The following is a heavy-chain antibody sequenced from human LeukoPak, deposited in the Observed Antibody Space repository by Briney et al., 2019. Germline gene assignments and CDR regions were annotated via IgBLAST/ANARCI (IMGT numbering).Heavy chain of an antibody. CDR3: ARGYSDGLLDAFDI. CDR2: IGTAGDT. D-gene: IGHD5-18*01. J-gene: IGHJ3*02. Sequence: GGSLRLSCAASVFTFSSYDMHWVRQATGKGLEWVSAIGTAGDTYYPGSVKGRFTISRENAKNSLYLQMNSLRAGDTAVYYCARGYSDGLLDAFDIWGQGTMVTVSS. CDR1: VFTFSSYD. V-gene: IGHV3-13*01.